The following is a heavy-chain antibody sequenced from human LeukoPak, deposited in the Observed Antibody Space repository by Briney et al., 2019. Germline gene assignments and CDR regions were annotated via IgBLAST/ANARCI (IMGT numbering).Heavy chain of an antibody. CDR2: ISYDGSNK. D-gene: IGHD6-19*01. CDR1: GFTFSSYA. CDR3: AGISGWYY. J-gene: IGHJ4*02. V-gene: IGHV3-30-3*01. Sequence: PGGSLRLSCAASGFTFSSYAMHWVRQAPGKGLEWVAVISYDGSNKYYADSVKGRFTISRDNSKNTLYLQMNSLRAEDTAVYYCAGISGWYYWGQGTLVTVSS.